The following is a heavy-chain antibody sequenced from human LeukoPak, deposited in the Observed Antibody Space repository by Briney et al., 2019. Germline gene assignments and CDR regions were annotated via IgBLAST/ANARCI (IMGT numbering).Heavy chain of an antibody. CDR3: ARGPSPDIVATNSAFFDY. CDR2: IYYSGST. V-gene: IGHV4-59*01. J-gene: IGHJ4*02. Sequence: SETLSLTCTVSGGSISSYYWSWIRQPPGKGLEWIGYIYYSGSTNYNPSLKSRVTISVDTSKNQFSLKLSSVTAADTAVYYCARGPSPDIVATNSAFFDYWGQGTLVTVSS. CDR1: GGSISSYY. D-gene: IGHD5-12*01.